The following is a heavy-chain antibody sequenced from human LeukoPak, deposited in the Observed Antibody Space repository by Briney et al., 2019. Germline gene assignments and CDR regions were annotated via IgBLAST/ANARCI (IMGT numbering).Heavy chain of an antibody. CDR1: GVTVSGNY. D-gene: IGHD3-9*01. CDR3: AKVLLLRYFDWSPGRAFDI. CDR2: IYIGGVT. J-gene: IGHJ3*02. V-gene: IGHV3-53*01. Sequence: GGSLRLSCAASGVTVSGNYLSWVRQAPGKGLEWVSLIYIGGVTYYADSVKGRFTISRDNSKNTLYLQMNSLRAEDTAVYYCAKVLLLRYFDWSPGRAFDIWGQGTMVTVSS.